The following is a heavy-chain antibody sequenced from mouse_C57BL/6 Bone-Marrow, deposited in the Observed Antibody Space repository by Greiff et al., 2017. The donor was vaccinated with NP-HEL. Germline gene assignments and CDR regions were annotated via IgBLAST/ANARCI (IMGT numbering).Heavy chain of an antibody. CDR1: GYTFTSYW. V-gene: IGHV1-69*01. D-gene: IGHD1-1*01. J-gene: IGHJ4*01. CDR2: IDPSDSYT. Sequence: QVQLQQPGAELVMPGASVKLSCKASGYTFTSYWMHWVKQRPGQGLEWIGEIDPSDSYTNYNQKFKGKSTLTVDKSSSTAYMQLSSLTSEDSAVYYCARSLFITTVVATRNAMDYWGQGTSVTVSS. CDR3: ARSLFITTVVATRNAMDY.